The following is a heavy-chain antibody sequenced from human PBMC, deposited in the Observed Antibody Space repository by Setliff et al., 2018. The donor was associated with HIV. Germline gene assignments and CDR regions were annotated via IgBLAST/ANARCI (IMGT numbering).Heavy chain of an antibody. CDR2: IYYSGST. CDR1: RGSISSDS. Sequence: PSATLSLTCTVSRGSISSDSRSWIRQPPGKGLEWIGYIYYSGSTNYNPSLKSRVTISVATSKNQFSLELNSVTTADTAVYYCARSRKSSGYYGVTGYGMDVWGQGTTVTVSS. D-gene: IGHD3-22*01. CDR3: ARSRKSSGYYGVTGYGMDV. V-gene: IGHV4-59*01. J-gene: IGHJ6*02.